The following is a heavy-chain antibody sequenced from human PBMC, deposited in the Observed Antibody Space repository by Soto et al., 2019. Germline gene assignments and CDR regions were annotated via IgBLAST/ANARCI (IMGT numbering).Heavy chain of an antibody. Sequence: ASVKVSCKASGGTFSSYAISWVRQAPGQGLEWMGGIIPIFGTANYAQKFQGRVTITADESTSTAYMELSSLRSEDTAVYYCARVWQWLAPYNWFDPWGQGTLVTVS. J-gene: IGHJ5*02. CDR2: IIPIFGTA. CDR1: GGTFSSYA. V-gene: IGHV1-69*13. CDR3: ARVWQWLAPYNWFDP. D-gene: IGHD6-19*01.